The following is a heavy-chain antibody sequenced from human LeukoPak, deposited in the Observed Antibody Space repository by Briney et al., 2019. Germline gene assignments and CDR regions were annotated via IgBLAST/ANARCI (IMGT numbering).Heavy chain of an antibody. V-gene: IGHV3-48*03. CDR3: ARSLSGYDPLSAF. CDR1: GFTFSSYA. Sequence: PGGPLRLSCEVSGFTFSSYAMTWVRQVPGRGLEWLAYMTASSVTFYYADSVRGRFTISRDNARNSLFLQMNSLTVEDTAVYYCARSLSGYDPLSAFWGQGTLVTVSS. D-gene: IGHD5-12*01. J-gene: IGHJ4*02. CDR2: MTASSVTF.